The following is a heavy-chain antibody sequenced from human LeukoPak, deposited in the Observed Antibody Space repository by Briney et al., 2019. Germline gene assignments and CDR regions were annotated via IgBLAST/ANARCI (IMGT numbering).Heavy chain of an antibody. Sequence: PGGSLRLSCAASGFTFSSYGMHWVRQAPGMGLEWVAVIWYDGSNKYYADSVKGRFTISRDNSKDTLYLQMNSLRADDTAVYYCAKSGRTSCSTSCYYFDYWGQGTLVTVSS. D-gene: IGHD2-2*01. J-gene: IGHJ4*02. CDR2: IWYDGSNK. CDR3: AKSGRTSCSTSCYYFDY. V-gene: IGHV3-33*06. CDR1: GFTFSSYG.